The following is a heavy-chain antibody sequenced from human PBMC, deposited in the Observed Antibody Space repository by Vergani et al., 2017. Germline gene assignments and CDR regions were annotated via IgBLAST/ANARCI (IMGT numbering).Heavy chain of an antibody. CDR2: IYSGGST. CDR3: AVGTAMVTKGGDY. CDR1: GFTVSSNY. D-gene: IGHD5-18*01. V-gene: IGHV3-53*01. Sequence: EVQLVESGGGLIQPGGSLRLSCAASGFTVSSNYMSWVRQAPGKGLEWVSVIYSGGSTYYADSVKGRFTISRDNSKNTLDLQMNSLRAEDTAVYYCAVGTAMVTKGGDYWGQGTLVTVSS. J-gene: IGHJ4*02.